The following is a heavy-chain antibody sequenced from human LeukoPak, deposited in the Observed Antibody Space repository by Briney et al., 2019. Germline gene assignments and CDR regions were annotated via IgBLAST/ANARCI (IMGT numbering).Heavy chain of an antibody. V-gene: IGHV3-64*02. Sequence: GGSLRLSCAASGFPFSSYAMHWVRRAPGKGLEYVSAISSNGGSTYYADSVKARFTISRDNSKNTLYLQMGSLRAEDMAVYYCARSIVVASTEGLDYWGQGTLVTVSS. D-gene: IGHD3-22*01. CDR2: ISSNGGST. J-gene: IGHJ4*02. CDR1: GFPFSSYA. CDR3: ARSIVVASTEGLDY.